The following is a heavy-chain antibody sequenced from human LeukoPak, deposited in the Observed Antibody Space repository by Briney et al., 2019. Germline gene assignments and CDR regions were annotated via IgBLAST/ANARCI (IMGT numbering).Heavy chain of an antibody. Sequence: GKSLRLSCAASGFTFSSYGMRWVRQGPGKGLEWVAVIRYDGSNKYYADSVRGRFTISRDISKNTLYLQMNSLRAEDTAVYYCARTNSFDYWGQGTLVTVSS. J-gene: IGHJ4*02. CDR2: IRYDGSNK. CDR3: ARTNSFDY. CDR1: GFTFSSYG. V-gene: IGHV3-33*01.